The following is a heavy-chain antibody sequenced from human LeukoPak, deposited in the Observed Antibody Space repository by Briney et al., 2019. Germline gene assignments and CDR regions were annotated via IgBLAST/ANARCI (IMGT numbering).Heavy chain of an antibody. CDR1: GFTFSNYN. D-gene: IGHD4-23*01. CDR3: ARETVGLDY. Sequence: GGSLRLSCAASGFTFSNYNLNWVRQAPGKGLVWVSYISDGSSTIYYADSVRGRFTISRDNAKNSLYLQINSLRDEDTAVYYCARETVGLDYWGQGTLVTVSS. CDR2: ISDGSSTI. V-gene: IGHV3-48*02. J-gene: IGHJ4*02.